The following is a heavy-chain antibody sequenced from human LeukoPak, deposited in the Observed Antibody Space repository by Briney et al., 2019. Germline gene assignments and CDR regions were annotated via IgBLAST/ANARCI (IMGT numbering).Heavy chain of an antibody. Sequence: GGSLRLSCAASGFTFSNYWMHWVRQAPGKGLVWVSRINSDGSSTSYADSVKGRFTISRDNAKNTLYLQMNSLRAEDTAVYYCASSVPGHNWFDPWGQGTLVTVSS. CDR3: ASSVPGHNWFDP. J-gene: IGHJ5*02. CDR1: GFTFSNYW. D-gene: IGHD5/OR15-5a*01. V-gene: IGHV3-74*01. CDR2: INSDGSST.